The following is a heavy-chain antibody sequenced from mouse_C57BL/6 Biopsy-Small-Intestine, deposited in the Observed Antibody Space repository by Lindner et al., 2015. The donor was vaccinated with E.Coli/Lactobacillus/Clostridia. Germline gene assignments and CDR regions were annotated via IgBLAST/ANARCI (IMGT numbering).Heavy chain of an antibody. CDR2: IYPGSGNT. CDR3: ARSHYYDTPFTY. V-gene: IGHV1-84*01. CDR1: GYTFTDYY. Sequence: QLQESGPELVKPGTSMKISCKASGYTFTDYYINWVKQRPGQGREWIGWIYPGSGNTNYNEKFKGKATLTVDTSSSTAYMQLTSLTSEDSAVYFCARSHYYDTPFTYWGQGTLVTVSA. J-gene: IGHJ3*01. D-gene: IGHD1-2*01.